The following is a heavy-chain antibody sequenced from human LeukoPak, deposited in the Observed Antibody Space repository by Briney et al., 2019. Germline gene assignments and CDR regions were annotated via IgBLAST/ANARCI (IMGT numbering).Heavy chain of an antibody. V-gene: IGHV1-69*04. Sequence: ASVKVSCKASGGTFSSYAISWVRQAPGQGLEWMGRIIPILGIANYAQKFQGRVTITTDESTSTAYMELSSLRSEDTAVYYCARGAPLDAFDIWGQGTMVTVSS. CDR1: GGTFSSYA. CDR2: IIPILGIA. CDR3: ARGAPLDAFDI. J-gene: IGHJ3*02.